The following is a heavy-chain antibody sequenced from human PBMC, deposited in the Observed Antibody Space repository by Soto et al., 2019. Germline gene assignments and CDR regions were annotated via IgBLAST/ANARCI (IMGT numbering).Heavy chain of an antibody. D-gene: IGHD5-12*01. CDR2: IYWDDDK. J-gene: IGHJ4*02. Sequence: QITLKESGPTLVKPTQTLTLTCTFSGFSLSTSGVGVGWIRQPPGKALEWLALIYWDDDKRYSPSLKSRLTXTXXTSKNQVVLTMTNMDPVDTATYYCAHLRDGYPPGYWGQGTLVTVSS. CDR3: AHLRDGYPPGY. CDR1: GFSLSTSGVG. V-gene: IGHV2-5*02.